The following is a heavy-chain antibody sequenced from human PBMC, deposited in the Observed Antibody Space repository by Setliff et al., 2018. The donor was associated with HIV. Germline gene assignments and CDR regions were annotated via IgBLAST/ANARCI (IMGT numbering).Heavy chain of an antibody. V-gene: IGHV1-2*02. CDR3: ARGGDDSGPGTWTFDY. CDR2: INGNSGAT. CDR1: GYSFTSYG. J-gene: IGHJ4*02. D-gene: IGHD3-10*01. Sequence: ASVKVSCKASGYSFTSYGFNWVRQAPGQGLEWMGWINGNSGATNYAQKFQGRVTMTRDTSTYTAYMELTRLRSDDTALYSCARGGDDSGPGTWTFDYWGQGALVTVSS.